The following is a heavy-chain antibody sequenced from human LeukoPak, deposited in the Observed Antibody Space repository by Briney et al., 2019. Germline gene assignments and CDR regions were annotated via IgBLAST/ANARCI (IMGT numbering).Heavy chain of an antibody. CDR1: GGSISSYY. Sequence: PSETLSLTCTVSGGSISSYYWSWIRQPPGKGLEWIGYIYYSGSTNYNPSLKSRVTISVDTSKNQFSLKLSSVTAADTAVYYCARWVVVAAKGVWFDPWGQGTLVTVSS. V-gene: IGHV4-59*01. J-gene: IGHJ5*02. D-gene: IGHD2-15*01. CDR2: IYYSGST. CDR3: ARWVVVAAKGVWFDP.